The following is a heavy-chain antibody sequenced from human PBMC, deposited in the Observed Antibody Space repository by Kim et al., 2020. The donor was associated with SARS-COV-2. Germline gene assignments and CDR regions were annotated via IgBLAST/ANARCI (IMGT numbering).Heavy chain of an antibody. CDR1: GGSISSSSYY. CDR2: IYYSGNY. D-gene: IGHD3-9*01. V-gene: IGHV4-39*07. J-gene: IGHJ4*02. CDR3: ARDPLRYFGWLLKASFDY. Sequence: SETLSLTCTVSGGSISSSSYYWGWIRQPPGMGLEWIGSIYYSGNYYYNPSLKSRVTISVDTSKNQFSLKLSSVTAAATAVYYCARDPLRYFGWLLKASFDYWGQGTLVTVSS.